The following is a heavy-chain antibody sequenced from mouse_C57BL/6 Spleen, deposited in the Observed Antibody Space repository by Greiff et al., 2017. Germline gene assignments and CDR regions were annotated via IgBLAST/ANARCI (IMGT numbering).Heavy chain of an antibody. J-gene: IGHJ2*01. V-gene: IGHV1-4*01. CDR3: ARWAIYYGIYFDY. CDR2: INPSSGYT. Sequence: VQLQQSGAELARPGASVKMSCKASGYTFTSYTMHWVKQRPGQGLEWIGYINPSSGYTKSNQKFTDKATLTADKSSSTAYMQLSSLTSEDSAVSDCARWAIYYGIYFDYWGQGTTLTVSS. D-gene: IGHD2-1*01. CDR1: GYTFTSYT.